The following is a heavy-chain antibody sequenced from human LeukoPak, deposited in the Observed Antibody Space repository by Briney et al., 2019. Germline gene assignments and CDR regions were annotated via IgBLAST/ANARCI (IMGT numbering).Heavy chain of an antibody. D-gene: IGHD3-9*01. CDR1: GYTFTDHG. CDR2: ISSSSSYI. Sequence: GTSLRLSCAASGYTFTDHGMHWVRQAPGKGLEWVSSISSSSSYIYYADSVKGRFTISRDNAKNSLYLQMNSLRAEDTAVYYCARDSFLLRYFDWSPMDVWGKGTTVTVSS. CDR3: ARDSFLLRYFDWSPMDV. V-gene: IGHV3-21*01. J-gene: IGHJ6*03.